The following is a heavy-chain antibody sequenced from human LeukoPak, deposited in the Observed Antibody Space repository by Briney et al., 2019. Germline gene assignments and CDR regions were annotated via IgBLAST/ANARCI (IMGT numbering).Heavy chain of an antibody. CDR3: ARLGASLRWDSGSFPDY. V-gene: IGHV4-39*01. J-gene: IGHJ4*02. Sequence: SETLSLTCSVSGVYFSSSGCYWVRIRQPPGKGREWIESIFYTGNTYYNPSLKRRITISADTSKNQFSLKLRIVAAADTAVYYCARLGASLRWDSGSFPDYWGKGTLVTVSS. D-gene: IGHD3-10*01. CDR1: GVYFSSSGCY. CDR2: IFYTGNT.